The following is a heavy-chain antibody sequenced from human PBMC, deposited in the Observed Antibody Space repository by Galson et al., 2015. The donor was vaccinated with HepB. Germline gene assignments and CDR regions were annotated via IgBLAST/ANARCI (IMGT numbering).Heavy chain of an antibody. Sequence: CAISGDSVASHSAVWNWIRQSPSRGLEWLGRTYFRSKWHNDYGISVKSRISINADTSQNQFSLHLSSVTPEDTAVYYCAYGSDVWGQGP. V-gene: IGHV6-1*01. CDR1: GDSVASHSAV. CDR2: TYFRSKWHN. CDR3: AYGSDV. J-gene: IGHJ6*02.